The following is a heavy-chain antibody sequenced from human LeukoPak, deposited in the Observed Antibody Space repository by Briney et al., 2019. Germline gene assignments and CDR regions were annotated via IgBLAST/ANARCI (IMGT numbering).Heavy chain of an antibody. D-gene: IGHD3-22*01. CDR3: ARHGEDSSGYPPRYYFDY. Sequence: PSETLSLTCAVYGGSFSGYYWSWIRQPPGKGLEWIGEINHSGSTNYNPSLKSRVTISVDTSKNQFSLKLSSVTAADTAVYYCARHGEDSSGYPPRYYFDYWGQGTLVTVSS. CDR2: INHSGST. CDR1: GGSFSGYY. J-gene: IGHJ4*02. V-gene: IGHV4-34*01.